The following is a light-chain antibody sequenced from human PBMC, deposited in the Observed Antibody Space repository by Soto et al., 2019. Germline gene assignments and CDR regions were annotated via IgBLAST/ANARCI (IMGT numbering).Light chain of an antibody. J-gene: IGLJ1*01. CDR3: AAWDNTLSGYV. CDR1: NSNIGNST. V-gene: IGLV1-44*01. CDR2: ANN. Sequence: QSVLTQAPSASGTPGQSVTISCSGSNSNIGNSTVNWYQQFPGTAPKLLIYANNRRPSGVPDRFSGFKSGTSASLAISGLQSEEEADYHWAAWDNTLSGYVFGAGTKSPS.